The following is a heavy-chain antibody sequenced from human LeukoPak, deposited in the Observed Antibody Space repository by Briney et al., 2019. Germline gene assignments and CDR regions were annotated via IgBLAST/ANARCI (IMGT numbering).Heavy chain of an antibody. CDR3: TRDLGLTTVVTPSSDAFDI. CDR1: GFTFGDYA. Sequence: PGGSLRLSCTASGFTFGDYAMSWVRQAPVKGLEWVGFIRSKAYGGTTEYAASVKGRFTISRDDSKSIAYLQMNSLKTEDTAVYYCTRDLGLTTVVTPSSDAFDIWGQGTMVTVSS. V-gene: IGHV3-49*04. CDR2: IRSKAYGGTT. J-gene: IGHJ3*02. D-gene: IGHD4-17*01.